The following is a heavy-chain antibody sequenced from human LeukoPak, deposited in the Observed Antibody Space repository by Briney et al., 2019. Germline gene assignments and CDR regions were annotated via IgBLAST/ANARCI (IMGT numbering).Heavy chain of an antibody. D-gene: IGHD1-1*01. V-gene: IGHV4-59*01. J-gene: IGHJ6*03. CDR2: ILYSGST. CDR3: ARVKMSRDNVYYYYYLDV. Sequence: SETLSLTCTISGGSISPYYWNWIRQPPGKGLEWIGHILYSGSTTCNPSLKSRVTISIDKSKNQFSLNLTSVTAADTAVYYCARVKMSRDNVYYYYYLDVWGKGTTVTVSS. CDR1: GGSISPYY.